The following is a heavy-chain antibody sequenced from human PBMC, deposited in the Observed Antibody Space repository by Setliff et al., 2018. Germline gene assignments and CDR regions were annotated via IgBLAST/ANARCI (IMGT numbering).Heavy chain of an antibody. CDR2: ISDTALGI. V-gene: IGHV3-23*01. D-gene: IGHD6-13*01. CDR1: GFTFHTYA. Sequence: LRLSCAASGFTFHTYAMSWVRQPPGKGLEWVSSISDTALGIYYADSVRGRFTISRDNSKKTLYLQMNSLRAEDTAVYYCVKDVVGYSSTWPKRDYFDYWGQGTMVTVS. CDR3: VKDVVGYSSTWPKRDYFDY. J-gene: IGHJ4*02.